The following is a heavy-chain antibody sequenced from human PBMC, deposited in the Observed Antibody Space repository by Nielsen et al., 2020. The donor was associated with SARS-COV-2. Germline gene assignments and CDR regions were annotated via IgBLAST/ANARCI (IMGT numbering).Heavy chain of an antibody. Sequence: ASVKVSCKASGYTFTSYGISWVRHAPGQGLEWMGWISAYNGNTNYAQKLQGRVTMTTDTSTSTAYMELRSLRSDDTAVYYCARAGDIVVVPAATYYYYYYGMDVWGQGTTVTVSS. CDR3: ARAGDIVVVPAATYYYYYYGMDV. D-gene: IGHD2-2*01. CDR2: ISAYNGNT. CDR1: GYTFTSYG. J-gene: IGHJ6*02. V-gene: IGHV1-18*01.